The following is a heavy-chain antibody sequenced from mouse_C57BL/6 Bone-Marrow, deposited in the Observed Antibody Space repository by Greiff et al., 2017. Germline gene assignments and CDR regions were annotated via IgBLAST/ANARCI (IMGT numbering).Heavy chain of an antibody. J-gene: IGHJ1*03. Sequence: EVKLEASGEGLVKPGGSLKLSCAASGFTFSSYAMSWVRQTPEKRLEWVAYISSGGDYIYFADTVKGRFPISRDNARNTLYLQMSSLKSEDTAMYYCTRVTTAWYFDVWGTGTTVTVSS. CDR2: ISSGGDYI. V-gene: IGHV5-9-1*02. CDR3: TRVTTAWYFDV. D-gene: IGHD1-2*01. CDR1: GFTFSSYA.